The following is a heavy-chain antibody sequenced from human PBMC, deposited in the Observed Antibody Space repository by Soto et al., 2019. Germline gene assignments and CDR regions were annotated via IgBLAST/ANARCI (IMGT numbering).Heavy chain of an antibody. CDR3: ARVRSKLVVVTAPGHFDY. J-gene: IGHJ4*02. CDR2: INHSGST. Sequence: LSLTCAVYGGSFSGYYWSWIRQPPGKGLEWVGEINHSGSTNYNPSLKSRVTISVDTSKNQFSLKLSSVTAADTAVYYCARVRSKLVVVTAPGHFDYWGQGTLVTVSS. CDR1: GGSFSGYY. D-gene: IGHD2-21*02. V-gene: IGHV4-34*01.